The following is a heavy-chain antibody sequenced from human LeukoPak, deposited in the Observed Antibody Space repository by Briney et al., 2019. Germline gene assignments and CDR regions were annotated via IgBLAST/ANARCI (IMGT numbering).Heavy chain of an antibody. V-gene: IGHV4-34*01. CDR3: ARGYYPPRWYFDL. J-gene: IGHJ2*01. CDR2: IIEKGNA. Sequence: NSSQTLSLTCALYGPSFSSYSWSWTWIRQTPGKGLEWIVEIIEKGNANYNPSLKSRVTIDLDTSKNQCSLKLASMTAADKAMDDCARGYYPPRWYFDLWGRGTLVTVSS. CDR1: GPSFSSYS. D-gene: IGHD3-10*01.